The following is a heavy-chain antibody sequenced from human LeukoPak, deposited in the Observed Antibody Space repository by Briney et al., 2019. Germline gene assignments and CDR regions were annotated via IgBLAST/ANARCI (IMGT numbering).Heavy chain of an antibody. V-gene: IGHV4-59*01. CDR1: GGSISSYY. CDR2: IYYSGST. Sequence: SETLSLTCTVSGGSISSYYWSWIRQPPGKGLEWIGYIYYSGSTNYNPPLKSRVTISVDTSKNQFSLKLSSVTAADTAVYYCARGEYYYDSSGYVKAYAFDIWGQGTMVTVSS. CDR3: ARGEYYYDSSGYVKAYAFDI. J-gene: IGHJ3*02. D-gene: IGHD3-22*01.